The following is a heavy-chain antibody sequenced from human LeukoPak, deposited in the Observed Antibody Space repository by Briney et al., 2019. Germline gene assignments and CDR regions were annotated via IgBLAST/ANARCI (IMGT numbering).Heavy chain of an antibody. Sequence: GGSLRLSCAASGFTFNYFWMDWVRQGPGEGLGWGSGINNEATATYYADSVKGRFTISRDNAKNTVYMQMNGLRAEDTTVDDCATVSEYWGQGTLVTVSS. J-gene: IGHJ4*02. CDR3: ATVSEY. V-gene: IGHV3-74*01. CDR2: INNEATAT. CDR1: GFTFNYFW.